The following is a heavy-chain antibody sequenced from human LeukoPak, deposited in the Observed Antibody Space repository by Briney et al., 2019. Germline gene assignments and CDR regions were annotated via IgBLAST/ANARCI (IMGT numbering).Heavy chain of an antibody. J-gene: IGHJ4*02. V-gene: IGHV3-33*01. Sequence: PGGSLRLSCAASGFTFSSYGMHWVRQAPGKGLEWVAVIWYDGSNKYYADSVKGRFTISRDNSKNTLYLQMNSLRADDTAIYYCARGQAYCGADCYSDWGQGTLVTVSS. CDR2: IWYDGSNK. CDR3: ARGQAYCGADCYSD. CDR1: GFTFSSYG. D-gene: IGHD2-21*02.